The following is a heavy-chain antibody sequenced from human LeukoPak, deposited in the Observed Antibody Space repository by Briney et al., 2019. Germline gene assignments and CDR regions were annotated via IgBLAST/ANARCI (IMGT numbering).Heavy chain of an antibody. CDR1: GGSISSGGYY. CDR2: INHSGST. V-gene: IGHV4-30-2*01. Sequence: SQTLSLTCTVSGGSISSGGYYWSWIRQPPGKGLEWIGEINHSGSTNYNPSLKSRVTISVDTSKNQFSLKLSSVTAADTAVYYCASYTIFGVVDYFDYWGQGTLVTVSS. J-gene: IGHJ4*02. D-gene: IGHD3-3*01. CDR3: ASYTIFGVVDYFDY.